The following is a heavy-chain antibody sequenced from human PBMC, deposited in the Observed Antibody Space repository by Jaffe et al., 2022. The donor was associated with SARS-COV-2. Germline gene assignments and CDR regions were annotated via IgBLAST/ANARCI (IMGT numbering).Heavy chain of an antibody. J-gene: IGHJ4*02. Sequence: QLQLQESGPGLVKPSETLSLTCTVSGGSISSSSYYWGWIRQPPGKGLEWIGSIYYSGSTYYNPSLKSRVTISVDTSKNQFSLKLSSVTAADTAVYYCARLGSTSCCDYWGQGTLVTVSS. V-gene: IGHV4-39*01. CDR2: IYYSGST. D-gene: IGHD2-2*01. CDR1: GGSISSSSYY. CDR3: ARLGSTSCCDY.